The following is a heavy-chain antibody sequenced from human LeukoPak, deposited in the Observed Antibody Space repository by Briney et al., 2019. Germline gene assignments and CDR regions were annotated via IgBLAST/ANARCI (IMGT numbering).Heavy chain of an antibody. CDR1: GFTFDDYA. Sequence: GGSLRLSCAASGFTFDDYAMHWVRQAPGKGLEWVSAISGSGGSTYYADSVKGRFTISRDNSKNTLYLQMNSLRAEDTAVYYCAKALDDRRHPPFDYWGQGTLVTVSS. CDR2: ISGSGGST. D-gene: IGHD1-1*01. J-gene: IGHJ4*02. CDR3: AKALDDRRHPPFDY. V-gene: IGHV3-23*01.